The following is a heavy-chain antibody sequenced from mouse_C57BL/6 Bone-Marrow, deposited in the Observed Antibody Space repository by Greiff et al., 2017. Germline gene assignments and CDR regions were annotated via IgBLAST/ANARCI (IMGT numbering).Heavy chain of an antibody. V-gene: IGHV3-6*01. CDR3: VLYGYDFAY. Sequence: EVQLQESGPGLVKPSQSLSLTCSVTGYSITSGYYWNWIRQFPGNKLEWMGYISYDGSNNYNPSLKNRISITRDTSKNQFFLKLNSVTTEDTATYYCVLYGYDFAYWGQGTLVTVSA. D-gene: IGHD2-2*01. CDR1: GYSITSGYY. J-gene: IGHJ3*01. CDR2: ISYDGSN.